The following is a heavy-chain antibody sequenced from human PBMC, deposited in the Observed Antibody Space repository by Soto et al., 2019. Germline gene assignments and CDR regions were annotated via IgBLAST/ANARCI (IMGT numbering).Heavy chain of an antibody. J-gene: IGHJ6*03. CDR3: ARAPYCSSTSCYVGSYYYYYMDV. CDR1: GFTFSSYS. Sequence: GGSLRLSCAASGFTFSSYSMNWVRQAPGKGLEWVSSISSSSSYIYYADSVKGRFTISRDNAKNSLYLQMNSLRAEDTAVYYCARAPYCSSTSCYVGSYYYYYMDVWGKGTTVTVSS. CDR2: ISSSSSYI. D-gene: IGHD2-2*01. V-gene: IGHV3-21*01.